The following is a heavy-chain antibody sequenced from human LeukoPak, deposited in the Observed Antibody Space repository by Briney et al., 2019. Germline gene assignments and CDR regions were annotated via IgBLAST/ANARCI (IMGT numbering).Heavy chain of an antibody. Sequence: PGGSLRLSCAASGFTFSSYSMNWVRQAPGKGLEWVSSISSSSSYIYYADSVKGRFTISRDNAKNSLYLQMNSLRAEDTAVCYCARGLYSNYGVVDYYYGMDVWGQGTTVTVSS. J-gene: IGHJ6*02. CDR1: GFTFSSYS. V-gene: IGHV3-21*01. CDR3: ARGLYSNYGVVDYYYGMDV. CDR2: ISSSSSYI. D-gene: IGHD4-11*01.